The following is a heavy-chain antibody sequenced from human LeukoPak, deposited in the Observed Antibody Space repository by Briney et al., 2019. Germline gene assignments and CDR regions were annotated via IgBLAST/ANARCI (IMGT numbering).Heavy chain of an antibody. J-gene: IGHJ4*02. CDR3: SRDRDSSGSWEINFDY. Sequence: GGSLRLSCTASGFPFSYYYMSWIRQAPGKGLEWVASIKHDGSEKYYVDSVKGRFTISRDDAKNSVYLQMNSLRVEDTAVYYCSRDRDSSGSWEINFDYWGQGTLVTVSS. CDR1: GFPFSYYY. D-gene: IGHD1-26*01. V-gene: IGHV3-7*01. CDR2: IKHDGSEK.